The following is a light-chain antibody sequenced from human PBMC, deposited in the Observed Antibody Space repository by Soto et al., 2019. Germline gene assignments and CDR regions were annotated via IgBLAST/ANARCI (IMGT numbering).Light chain of an antibody. J-gene: IGKJ3*01. V-gene: IGKV1-6*01. CDR3: LQDYSYPST. CDR1: QGIRND. Sequence: AIQMTQSPSSLSASVGDSVTITCRASQGIRNDLGWYQQKVGKAPKLLIYAASILQSGVPLRFSGSGSGTDFTLTISSLQPEDVTTYYCLQDYSYPSTFGPGTKVDLK. CDR2: AAS.